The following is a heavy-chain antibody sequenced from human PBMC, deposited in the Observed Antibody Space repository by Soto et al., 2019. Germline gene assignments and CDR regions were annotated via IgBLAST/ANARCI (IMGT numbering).Heavy chain of an antibody. D-gene: IGHD3-3*01. CDR1: GFTFSNYW. V-gene: IGHV3-7*01. CDR2: IKPDGSEE. Sequence: EVQLVESGGGLVQPGGSLRLSCAASGFTFSNYWMSWVRQAPGKGLEWVASIKPDGSEEYYVDSVKGRFIISRGNAKNSLYLQMNSLSAEDTAVYYCARDHDFWSGYSYYFDYWGQGTLVTVSS. J-gene: IGHJ4*02. CDR3: ARDHDFWSGYSYYFDY.